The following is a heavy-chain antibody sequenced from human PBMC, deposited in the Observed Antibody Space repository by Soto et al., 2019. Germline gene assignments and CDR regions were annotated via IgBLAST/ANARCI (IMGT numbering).Heavy chain of an antibody. CDR1: GYSFTSYW. CDR2: IYPGDSDT. D-gene: IGHD6-19*01. V-gene: IGHV5-51*01. J-gene: IGHJ3*02. Sequence: GESLKISCKGSGYSFTSYWIGWVRQMPGKGLEWMGIIYPGDSDTRYSPSFQGQVTISADESISTAYLQWSSLKATDTAMYYCASIRGGIAVAGTFDAFEIWGQGTMVTVSS. CDR3: ASIRGGIAVAGTFDAFEI.